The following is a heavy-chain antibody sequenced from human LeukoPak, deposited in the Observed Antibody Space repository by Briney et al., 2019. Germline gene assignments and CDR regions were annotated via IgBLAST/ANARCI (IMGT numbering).Heavy chain of an antibody. Sequence: PGGSLRLSCAASGFTVSNNYMSWVRQAPGKGLEWVSLIYRGGSTYYADSVKGRFTISRDNSKNTLYLQMNSLRAEDTAVYYCARRPAAKYYYYGMDGWGQGTTVTVSS. D-gene: IGHD2-2*01. V-gene: IGHV3-53*01. CDR2: IYRGGST. J-gene: IGHJ6*02. CDR1: GFTVSNNY. CDR3: ARRPAAKYYYYGMDG.